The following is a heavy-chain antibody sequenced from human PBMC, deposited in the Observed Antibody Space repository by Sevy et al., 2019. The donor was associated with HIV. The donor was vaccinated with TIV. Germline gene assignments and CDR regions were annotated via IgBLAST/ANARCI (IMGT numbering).Heavy chain of an antibody. CDR2: IKRDGSEK. J-gene: IGHJ5*02. D-gene: IGHD6-13*01. Sequence: GGSLRLSCAASGFTFTDYWMSWVRQTPGKGLEWVATIKRDGSEKYYVDSVKGRFTISRDNSKNTLYLQMNSLRAEDTAVYYCAKDLEQHYTYHWFDPWGQGTLVTVSS. CDR3: AKDLEQHYTYHWFDP. V-gene: IGHV3-7*03. CDR1: GFTFTDYW.